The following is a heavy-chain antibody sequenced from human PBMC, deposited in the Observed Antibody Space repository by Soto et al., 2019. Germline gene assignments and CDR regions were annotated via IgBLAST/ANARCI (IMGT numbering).Heavy chain of an antibody. D-gene: IGHD4-17*01. J-gene: IGHJ4*02. CDR2: IIPILGIA. V-gene: IGHV1-69*02. CDR3: ARSIENYGGNSGEDY. Sequence: QVQLVQSGAEVKKPGSSVKVSCKASGGTFSSYTISWVRQAPGQGLEWMGRIIPILGIANYAQKFQGRVTITADKSXTTAYMELSSLRSEDTAVYYCARSIENYGGNSGEDYWGQGTLVTVSS. CDR1: GGTFSSYT.